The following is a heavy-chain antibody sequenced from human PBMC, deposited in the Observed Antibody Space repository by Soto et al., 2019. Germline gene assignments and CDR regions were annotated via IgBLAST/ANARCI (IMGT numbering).Heavy chain of an antibody. Sequence: SETLSLTFTVSGGSISSSSYYWGWIRQPPGKGLGWIGSIYYSGSTYYNPSLKSRVTISVDTSKNQFSLKLSSVTAADTAVYYCARLDPVAGYFDYWGQGTLVTVSS. V-gene: IGHV4-39*01. J-gene: IGHJ4*02. CDR1: GGSISSSSYY. CDR2: IYYSGST. D-gene: IGHD6-19*01. CDR3: ARLDPVAGYFDY.